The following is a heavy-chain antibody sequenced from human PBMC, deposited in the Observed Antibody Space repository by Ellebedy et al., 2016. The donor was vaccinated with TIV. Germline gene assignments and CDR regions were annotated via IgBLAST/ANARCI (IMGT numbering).Heavy chain of an antibody. CDR1: GFTFSTYA. CDR2: FGVSSDTT. Sequence: PSETLSLTCAASGFTFSTYAMSWVLQPPGTVLEWVSGFGVSSDTTYYADSVKGRFTISRDNAKNSLYLQMNSLRAEDTAVYYCATFGNGWPSDWGQGTLVTVSS. V-gene: IGHV3-23*01. CDR3: ATFGNGWPSD. D-gene: IGHD6-25*01. J-gene: IGHJ4*02.